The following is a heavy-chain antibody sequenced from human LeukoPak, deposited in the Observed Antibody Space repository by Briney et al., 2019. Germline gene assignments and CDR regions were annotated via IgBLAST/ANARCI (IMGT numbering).Heavy chain of an antibody. CDR1: GYTFTDYY. J-gene: IGHJ4*02. D-gene: IGHD5-18*01. Sequence: ASVKISCKVSGYTFTDYYMHWVQQAPGKGLEWMGLVDPEDGETIYAEKFQGRVTITADTSTDTAYMELSSLRSEDTAVYYCATGFDTATVQSVDYWGQGTLVTVSS. CDR3: ATGFDTATVQSVDY. V-gene: IGHV1-69-2*01. CDR2: VDPEDGET.